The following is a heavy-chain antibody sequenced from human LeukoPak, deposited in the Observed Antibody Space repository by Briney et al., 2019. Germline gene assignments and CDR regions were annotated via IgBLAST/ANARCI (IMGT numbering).Heavy chain of an antibody. J-gene: IGHJ4*02. Sequence: PSETLSLTCAVSGYSISSGYYWGWIRQPPGKGLEWIGSIYHSGSTYYNPSLKSRVTISVDTSKNQFSLKLSSVTAADTAVYYCARRARIVGNPSFDYWGQEPLGTVSS. D-gene: IGHD3-22*01. CDR3: ARRARIVGNPSFDY. CDR2: IYHSGST. V-gene: IGHV4-38-2*01. CDR1: GYSISSGYY.